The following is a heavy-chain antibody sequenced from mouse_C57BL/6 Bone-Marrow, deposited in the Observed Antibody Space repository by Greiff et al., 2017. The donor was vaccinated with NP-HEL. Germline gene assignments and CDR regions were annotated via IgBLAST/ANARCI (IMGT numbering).Heavy chain of an antibody. Sequence: QVQLKESGAELVRPGTSVKVSCKASGYAFTNYLIEWVKQRPGQGLEWIGVINPGSGGTNYNEKFKGKATLTADKSSSTAYMQLSSLTSEDSAVYFCARDPDYWGQGTTLTVSS. CDR1: GYAFTNYL. J-gene: IGHJ2*01. V-gene: IGHV1-54*01. CDR3: ARDPDY. CDR2: INPGSGGT.